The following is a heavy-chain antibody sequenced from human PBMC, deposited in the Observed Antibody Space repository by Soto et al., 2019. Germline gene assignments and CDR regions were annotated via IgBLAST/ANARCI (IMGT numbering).Heavy chain of an antibody. CDR3: ATVPTYYYDRSGYANAFDI. D-gene: IGHD3-22*01. V-gene: IGHV4-30-4*01. J-gene: IGHJ3*02. CDR1: GDSINSGDYY. CDR2: IYYSGST. Sequence: SETLSLTCTVSGDSINSGDYYWSWIRQPPGKGLEWIGYIYYSGSTYHNPSLKSRINILLDTSKNQFSLKLSYVTAADTAVYYCATVPTYYYDRSGYANAFDIWGQGTMVTVSS.